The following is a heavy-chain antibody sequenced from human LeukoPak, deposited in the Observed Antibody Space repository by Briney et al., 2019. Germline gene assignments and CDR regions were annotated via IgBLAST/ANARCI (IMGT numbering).Heavy chain of an antibody. Sequence: PGGSLRLSCAASGFTLSYYWMSWVRQAPGKGLEWVANIQEDGSNKYYVGSVKGRFTISRDNDKNSVYLQMNSLRGEDTAVYYCAREARGTRAAFDIWGQGTVVTV. J-gene: IGHJ3*02. D-gene: IGHD1-1*01. CDR2: IQEDGSNK. CDR3: AREARGTRAAFDI. CDR1: GFTLSYYW. V-gene: IGHV3-7*01.